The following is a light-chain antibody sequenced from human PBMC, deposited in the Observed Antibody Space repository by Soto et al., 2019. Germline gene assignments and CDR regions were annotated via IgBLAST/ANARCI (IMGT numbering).Light chain of an antibody. CDR1: QDISNF. CDR3: QKCKIAPFT. CDR2: AAS. J-gene: IGKJ4*01. Sequence: DIQMTQSPSSLSAFVGDTVTITCRASQDISNFLAWYQQKPGKVPKLLIYAASTLQSGVPSLFSGSGSGTDFTLTNSSLQPEDVATYYCQKCKIAPFTFGGGTKVEMK. V-gene: IGKV1-27*01.